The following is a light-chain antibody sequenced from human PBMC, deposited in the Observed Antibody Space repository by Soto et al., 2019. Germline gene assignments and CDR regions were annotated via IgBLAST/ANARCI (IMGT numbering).Light chain of an antibody. Sequence: DIQMTQSPSSVSASVGDKVMITCRASQNINTWLAWYQQKPGEAPKLLIFAASRLEKAVPSRFSGSGSGTDVTLTISDLQTEDFATYDCQQADSFPLTFGGGTKVEIQ. V-gene: IGKV1D-12*01. CDR1: QNINTW. CDR3: QQADSFPLT. J-gene: IGKJ4*01. CDR2: AAS.